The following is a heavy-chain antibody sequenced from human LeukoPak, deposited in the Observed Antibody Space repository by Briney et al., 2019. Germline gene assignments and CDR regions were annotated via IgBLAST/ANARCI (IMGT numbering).Heavy chain of an antibody. CDR2: IKQDGSEK. J-gene: IGHJ4*02. V-gene: IGHV3-7*03. CDR1: GFTFSSYW. D-gene: IGHD6-19*01. Sequence: GGSLRLSCAASGFTFSSYWMSWVRQAPGKGLEWVANIKQDGSEKYYVDSVKGRFTISRDNAKNSLYLQMNSLRAEDTAVYYCARECIAVPGTCPDFWGQGTLVTVSS. CDR3: ARECIAVPGTCPDF.